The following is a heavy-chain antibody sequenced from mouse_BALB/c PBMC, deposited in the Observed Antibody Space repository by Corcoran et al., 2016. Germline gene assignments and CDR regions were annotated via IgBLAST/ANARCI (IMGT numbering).Heavy chain of an antibody. Sequence: EVQLQQSGAELVRPGALVKLSCKASGFNIKDYYMHWVKQRPEQGLAWIGWIDPENGNTIYDPKLQGKASITADTSSNTAYLQLSSLTSEDTAVYYCARNGNVDYWGQGTTLTVSS. CDR3: ARNGNVDY. V-gene: IGHV14-1*02. J-gene: IGHJ2*01. CDR2: IDPENGNT. D-gene: IGHD4-1*01. CDR1: GFNIKDYY.